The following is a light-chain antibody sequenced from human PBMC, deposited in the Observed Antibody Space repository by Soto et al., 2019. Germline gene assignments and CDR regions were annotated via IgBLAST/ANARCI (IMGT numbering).Light chain of an antibody. Sequence: IQLTQSPSSLSASVGDRVTISCRASQDISTHLAWFAQKPGRAPQLLIYAASTLHSGVPSRFSGSGSGTDFTLTISSLQPEDFATYYCQQANSFPLTFGQGTRLEI. CDR3: QQANSFPLT. V-gene: IGKV1-9*01. J-gene: IGKJ5*01. CDR2: AAS. CDR1: QDISTH.